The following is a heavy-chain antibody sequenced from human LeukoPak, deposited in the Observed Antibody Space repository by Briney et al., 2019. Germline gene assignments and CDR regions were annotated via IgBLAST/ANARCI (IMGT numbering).Heavy chain of an antibody. V-gene: IGHV4-59*08. Sequence: PSETLSLTCTVSGGSVSSYYWSWIRQPPGKGLEWIGYIYYSGSTNYNPSLKSRVTISVDTSKNQFSLKLSSVTAADTAVHYCARRIVSDYWFDPWGQGTLVTVSS. CDR3: ARRIVSDYWFDP. J-gene: IGHJ5*02. CDR2: IYYSGST. D-gene: IGHD5/OR15-5a*01. CDR1: GGSVSSYY.